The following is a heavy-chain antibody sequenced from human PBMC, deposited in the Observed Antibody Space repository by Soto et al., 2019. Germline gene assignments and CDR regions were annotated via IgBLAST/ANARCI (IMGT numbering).Heavy chain of an antibody. CDR1: GGSFTGYY. CDR3: ARGRLHLAPWTRLRYYAMDV. V-gene: IGHV4-34*01. Sequence: QVQLHQWGAGRLQPSETLSLTCAIDGGSFTGYYWSWIRQAPGEGLEWIGEINHGGATNVHPSLKSRILISMDASKKQFAVNLRSVTAADTEIYFCARGRLHLAPWTRLRYYAMDVCGQGTTVIISS. CDR2: INHGGAT. J-gene: IGHJ6*02. D-gene: IGHD4-4*01.